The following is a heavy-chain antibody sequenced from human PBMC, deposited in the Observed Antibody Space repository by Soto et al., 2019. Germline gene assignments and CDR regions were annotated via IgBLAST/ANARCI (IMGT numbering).Heavy chain of an antibody. CDR2: IFSNDEK. D-gene: IGHD3-10*01. Sequence: QVTLKESGPVLVKPTETLTLTCTVSGFSLSNARMGVSWIRQPPGKALEWLAHIFSNDEKSYSTSLKSRLTISKDSSKSQVVLTMTNMDPVDTATYYCARIRGTTMVRAELDYWGQGTLVTVSS. J-gene: IGHJ4*02. V-gene: IGHV2-26*01. CDR1: GFSLSNARMG. CDR3: ARIRGTTMVRAELDY.